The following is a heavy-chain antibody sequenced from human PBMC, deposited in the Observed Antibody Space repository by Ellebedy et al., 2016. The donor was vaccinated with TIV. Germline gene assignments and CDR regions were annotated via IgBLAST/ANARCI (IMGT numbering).Heavy chain of an antibody. Sequence: AASVKVSCKASGYTFTSYAMNWARQAPGQGLEWMGWINTNTGNPTYAQAFTGRFVFSLDTSVSTAYLQISSLKAEDTAVYYCARNHYDFLTAHAHPPNYWGQGTLVTVSS. V-gene: IGHV7-4-1*02. CDR2: INTNTGNP. CDR3: ARNHYDFLTAHAHPPNY. J-gene: IGHJ4*02. CDR1: GYTFTSYA. D-gene: IGHD3-9*01.